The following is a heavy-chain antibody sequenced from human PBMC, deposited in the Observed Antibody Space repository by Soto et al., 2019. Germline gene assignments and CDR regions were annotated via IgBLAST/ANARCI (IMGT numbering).Heavy chain of an antibody. D-gene: IGHD3-3*01. CDR3: ARGETQFLEWAPFDY. CDR1: GGSISSYY. J-gene: IGHJ4*02. CDR2: IYYSGST. V-gene: IGHV4-59*01. Sequence: SETLSLTCTVSGGSISSYYWSWIRQPPGKGLEWIGYIYYSGSTNYNPSLKSRVTISVDTSKNQFSLKLSSVTAADTAVYYCARGETQFLEWAPFDYWGQGTLVTVSS.